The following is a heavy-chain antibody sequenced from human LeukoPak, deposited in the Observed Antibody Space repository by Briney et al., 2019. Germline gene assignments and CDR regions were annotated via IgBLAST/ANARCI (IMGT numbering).Heavy chain of an antibody. CDR1: GFTFSSYW. Sequence: GGSLRLSCAASGFTFSSYWMSWVRQAPGKGLEWVANMNQDGGERYHVDSVKDRFTISRDNAKKSLYLQMNSLRAEDTAVYYCARSDSSSWYSLHDYWGQGTLVTVSS. V-gene: IGHV3-7*01. CDR2: MNQDGGER. CDR3: ARSDSSSWYSLHDY. D-gene: IGHD6-13*01. J-gene: IGHJ4*02.